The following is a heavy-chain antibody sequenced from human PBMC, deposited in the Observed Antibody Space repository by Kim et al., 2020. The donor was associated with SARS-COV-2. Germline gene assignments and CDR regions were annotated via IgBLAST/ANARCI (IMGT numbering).Heavy chain of an antibody. J-gene: IGHJ3*02. Sequence: SETLSLTCTVSGGSISSSSYYWGWIRQPPGKGLEWIGSIYYSGSTYYNPSLKSRVTISVDTSKNQFSLKLSSVTAADTAVYYCARQDTGDFWSRSRDAFDIWGQGTMVTVSS. CDR2: IYYSGST. CDR1: GGSISSSSYY. CDR3: ARQDTGDFWSRSRDAFDI. V-gene: IGHV4-39*01. D-gene: IGHD3-3*01.